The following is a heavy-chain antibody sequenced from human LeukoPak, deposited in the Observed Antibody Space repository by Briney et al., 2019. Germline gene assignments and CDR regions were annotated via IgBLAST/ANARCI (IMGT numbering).Heavy chain of an antibody. Sequence: GASVKVSCKASGYTFTSYDINWVRQATGQGLEWMGWMNPNSGNTGYAQKFQGRVTMTRNTSISTAYMELSSLRSEDTAVYYCARGPGQNYYYYYYMDVWGKGTTVTVSS. J-gene: IGHJ6*03. CDR2: MNPNSGNT. CDR1: GYTFTSYD. V-gene: IGHV1-8*01. CDR3: ARGPGQNYYYYYYMDV.